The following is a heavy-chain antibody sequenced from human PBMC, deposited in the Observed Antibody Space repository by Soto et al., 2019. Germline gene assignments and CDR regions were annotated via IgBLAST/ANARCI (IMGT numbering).Heavy chain of an antibody. Sequence: SETLSLTCTVSGVSISGSNYYWGWIRQPPGKGLEWIGSIYYSGSTYYNPSLKSRVTISVDTSKNQFSLKLSSVTAADTAVYYCVSHSGAYYVVYWGQGTPVTVSS. CDR1: GVSISGSNYY. CDR3: VSHSGAYYVVY. CDR2: IYYSGST. V-gene: IGHV4-39*01. D-gene: IGHD1-26*01. J-gene: IGHJ4*02.